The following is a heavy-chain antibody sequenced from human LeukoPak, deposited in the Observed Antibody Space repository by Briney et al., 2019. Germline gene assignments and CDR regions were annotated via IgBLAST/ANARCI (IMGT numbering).Heavy chain of an antibody. D-gene: IGHD6-13*01. Sequence: SVKVSCKASGGTFISYAISWVRQAPGQGLEWMGGIIPIFGTANYAQKFQGRVTITADESTSTAYMELSSLRSEDTAVYYCARIPTSYSSSWYPAFDIWGQGTMVTVSS. CDR1: GGTFISYA. CDR3: ARIPTSYSSSWYPAFDI. V-gene: IGHV1-69*13. CDR2: IIPIFGTA. J-gene: IGHJ3*02.